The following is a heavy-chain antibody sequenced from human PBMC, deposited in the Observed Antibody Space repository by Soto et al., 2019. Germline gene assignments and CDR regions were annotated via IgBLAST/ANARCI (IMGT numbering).Heavy chain of an antibody. CDR3: ARDLGYYDSSGRRSAFDI. CDR1: GFTFSNYW. CDR2: INNDGSRT. Sequence: GGSLRLSCAASGFTFSNYWMHWVRQAPGKGLVWVSQINNDGSRTMYADSVKGRFTISRDNAKNSLYLQMNSLRAEDTAVYYCARDLGYYDSSGRRSAFDIWGQGTMVTVSS. J-gene: IGHJ3*02. V-gene: IGHV3-74*03. D-gene: IGHD3-22*01.